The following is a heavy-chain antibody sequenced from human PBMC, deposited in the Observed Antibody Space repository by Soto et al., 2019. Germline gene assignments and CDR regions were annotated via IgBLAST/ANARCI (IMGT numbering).Heavy chain of an antibody. CDR1: GFTFISYS. V-gene: IGHV3-21*01. J-gene: IGHJ3*02. CDR3: ARDQVPGLDAFDI. Sequence: PGGSLRLSCAASGFTFISYSISFVRHSPGKGLEWVSSISRSAGNTYYADSVKGRFTISRDNAKNSMYLQMNSLRAEDTAVYYCARDQVPGLDAFDIWGQGTMVTVS. CDR2: ISRSAGNT.